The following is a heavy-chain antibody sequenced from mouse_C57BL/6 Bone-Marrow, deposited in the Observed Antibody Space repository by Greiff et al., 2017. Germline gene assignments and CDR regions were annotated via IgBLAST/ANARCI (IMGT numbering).Heavy chain of an antibody. V-gene: IGHV5-6*02. CDR2: ISSGGSYT. D-gene: IGHD2-4*01. J-gene: IGHJ2*01. CDR3: ARRSMITTAYFDY. Sequence: EVKLVESGGDLVKPVGSLKLSCAASGFTFSSYGMSWVRQTPDKRLEWVATISSGGSYTYYPDSVKGRFTISRDNAKNTLYLQMSSLKSEDTAMYYCARRSMITTAYFDYWGQGTTLTVSS. CDR1: GFTFSSYG.